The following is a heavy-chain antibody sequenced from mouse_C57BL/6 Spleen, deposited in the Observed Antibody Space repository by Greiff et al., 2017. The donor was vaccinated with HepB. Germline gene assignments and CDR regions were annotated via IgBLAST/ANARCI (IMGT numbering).Heavy chain of an antibody. CDR2: ISSGGDYT. Sequence: EVMLVESGEGLVKPGGSLKLSCAASGFTFSSYAMSWVRQTPEKRLEWVAYISSGGDYTYYADTVKGRFTITIDNARNTLYLQMSCLKSEDTAMSYCTRAPLNWDWGQGTLVTVSA. CDR3: TRAPLNWD. J-gene: IGHJ3*01. CDR1: GFTFSSYA. V-gene: IGHV5-9-1*02. D-gene: IGHD4-1*01.